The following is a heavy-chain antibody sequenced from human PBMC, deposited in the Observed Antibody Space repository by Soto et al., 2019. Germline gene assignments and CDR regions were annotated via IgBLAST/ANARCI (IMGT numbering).Heavy chain of an antibody. CDR3: VRGGSNYAS. Sequence: GGSLRLSCTSSGFTFIDSWMTWCRQAPGEGLEWGARIKPDESEKKYADSVKGRFSISRDNAKNSMYLQMDSLRGEDTAVYYCVRGGSNYASWGQGTLVTVSS. CDR2: IKPDESEK. J-gene: IGHJ4*02. CDR1: GFTFIDSW. D-gene: IGHD4-4*01. V-gene: IGHV3-7*01.